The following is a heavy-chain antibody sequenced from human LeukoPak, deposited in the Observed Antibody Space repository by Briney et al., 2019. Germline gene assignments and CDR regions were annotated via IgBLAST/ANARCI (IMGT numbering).Heavy chain of an antibody. Sequence: PSETLSLTCSVSGXSISSRSYYWAWIRQPPGKGLEWIGSIYYSGSTYHDPSLKSRVTISVDTSKNQFSLKLSSVTAADTAVYYCARQQQLVSYYFDYWGQGTLVTVSS. D-gene: IGHD6-13*01. V-gene: IGHV4-39*01. CDR1: GXSISSRSYY. CDR3: ARQQQLVSYYFDY. J-gene: IGHJ4*02. CDR2: IYYSGST.